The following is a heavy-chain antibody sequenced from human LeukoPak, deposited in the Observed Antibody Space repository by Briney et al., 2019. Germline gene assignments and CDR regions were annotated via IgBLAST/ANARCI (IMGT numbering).Heavy chain of an antibody. CDR1: GGSFSGYY. CDR2: INHSGST. V-gene: IGHV4-34*01. Sequence: SETLSLTCAVYGGSFSGYYWSWIRQPPGKGLEWIGEINHSGSTNYNPSLKSRVTISVDMSKNQFSLKLSSVTAADTAVYYCVRNTMVRGVIPGMDVWGQGTMVTVSS. J-gene: IGHJ6*02. CDR3: VRNTMVRGVIPGMDV. D-gene: IGHD3-10*01.